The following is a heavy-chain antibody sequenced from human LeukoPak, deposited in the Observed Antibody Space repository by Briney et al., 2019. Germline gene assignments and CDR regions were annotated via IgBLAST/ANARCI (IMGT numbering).Heavy chain of an antibody. Sequence: GGSLRLSCAASGFTFSIHGMNWVRQAPGKGLEWVSGISPGGEIPYYADSVKGRFTISRDNSKNTLYLEMNSLGAEDTAVYYCAKDAVGGTYVRYFDSWGQGTLVTVSS. J-gene: IGHJ4*02. CDR2: ISPGGEIP. V-gene: IGHV3-23*01. CDR1: GFTFSIHG. CDR3: AKDAVGGTYVRYFDS. D-gene: IGHD1-26*01.